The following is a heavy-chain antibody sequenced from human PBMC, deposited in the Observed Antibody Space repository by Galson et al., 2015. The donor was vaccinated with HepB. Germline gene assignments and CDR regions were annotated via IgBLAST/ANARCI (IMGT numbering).Heavy chain of an antibody. CDR3: IRLGDLSGYSSR. CDR2: IRSKANYYAT. Sequence: SLRLSCAASRFIFSGSAIDWVRQASGKGPEWVGRIRSKANYYATLYVPSLKGRFTISRDDSKNMAYLHMRSLKTEDTAVYYCIRLGDLSGYSSRWGQGTLVTVSS. J-gene: IGHJ4*02. D-gene: IGHD2-2*01. CDR1: RFIFSGSA. V-gene: IGHV3-73*01.